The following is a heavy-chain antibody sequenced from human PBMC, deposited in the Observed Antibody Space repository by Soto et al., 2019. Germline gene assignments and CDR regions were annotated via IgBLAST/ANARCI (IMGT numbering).Heavy chain of an antibody. Sequence: QLQLQESGPGLVKPSETLSLTCTVSGGSISSSSYYWGWISQPPGKGLEWIGSIYYSGSTYYNPSFKNRVTISVDTSKNQFSLKMNTVTAADTAVYYCVRASGSYLTFDHWGQGTLVTVSS. CDR3: VRASGSYLTFDH. CDR2: IYYSGST. CDR1: GGSISSSSYY. V-gene: IGHV4-39*01. J-gene: IGHJ4*02. D-gene: IGHD1-26*01.